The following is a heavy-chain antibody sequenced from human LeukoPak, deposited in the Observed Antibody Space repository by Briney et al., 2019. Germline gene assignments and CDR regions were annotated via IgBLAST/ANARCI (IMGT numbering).Heavy chain of an antibody. CDR1: GGSISSRSYY. Sequence: SETLSLTCTVSGGSISSRSYYWGWIRQPPGKGLEWIGYIYFSGTTYYNPSLESRVTMSVDTSKNQFSLKLTSVTAADTAVFYCARGSGILVGAMEIDYWGQGTLVTVSS. D-gene: IGHD1-26*01. V-gene: IGHV4-39*07. CDR3: ARGSGILVGAMEIDY. J-gene: IGHJ4*02. CDR2: IYFSGTT.